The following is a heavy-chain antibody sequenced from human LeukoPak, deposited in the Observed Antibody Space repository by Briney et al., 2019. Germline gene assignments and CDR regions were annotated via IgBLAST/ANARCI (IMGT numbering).Heavy chain of an antibody. J-gene: IGHJ4*02. V-gene: IGHV3-9*01. CDR1: GFNFDRYT. D-gene: IGHD2-2*01. Sequence: GGSLRLSCATSGFNFDRYTIHWVRQAPGKGLEWVSGVNWKSDKIGYADSVKGRFTISRDNSKNSLYLQMNSLRVEDTALYYCAKDRYCTSSSCPIDYWGQGTMVTVSS. CDR2: VNWKSDKI. CDR3: AKDRYCTSSSCPIDY.